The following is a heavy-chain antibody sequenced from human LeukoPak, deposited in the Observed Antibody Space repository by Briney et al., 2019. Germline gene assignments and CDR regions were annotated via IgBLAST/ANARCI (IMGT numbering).Heavy chain of an antibody. CDR1: GFTFSNYA. CDR3: AKDYVGVFADAFDI. V-gene: IGHV3-23*01. Sequence: GGSLRLSCAASGFTFSNYAMTWVRQAPGKGLEWVSSISGSGGSTYYAASVKGRFTISRDNSKNTLYLQMNSLRAEDTAVYYCAKDYVGVFADAFDIWSQGTMVTVSS. CDR2: ISGSGGST. J-gene: IGHJ3*02. D-gene: IGHD3-16*02.